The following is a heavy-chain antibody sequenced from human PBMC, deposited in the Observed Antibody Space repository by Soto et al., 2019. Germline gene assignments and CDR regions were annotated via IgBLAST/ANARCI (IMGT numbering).Heavy chain of an antibody. D-gene: IGHD6-19*01. CDR3: ARDGAVAGDSNFDY. J-gene: IGHJ4*02. Sequence: ASVKVSCKASGYTFTSSAIHWVRQAPGQGLEWMGWINAGNGNIKHSQKFQHRVTITRDTSASTAYMELSSLRFEDTAVYYCARDGAVAGDSNFDYWGQGTLVTVSS. V-gene: IGHV1-3*01. CDR1: GYTFTSSA. CDR2: INAGNGNI.